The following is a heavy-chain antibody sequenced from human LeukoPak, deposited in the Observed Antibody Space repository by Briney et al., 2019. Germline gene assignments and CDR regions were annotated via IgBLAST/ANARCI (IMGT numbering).Heavy chain of an antibody. CDR2: IYHSGST. CDR3: AREVRIRYSSSWQYYFDY. Sequence: SETLSLTCAVSGGSISSSNWWSWVRQPPGKGLEWFGEIYHSGSTNYNPSLKSRVTISVDKSKNQFSLKLSSVTAADTAVYYCAREVRIRYSSSWQYYFDYWGQGTLVTVSS. D-gene: IGHD6-13*01. J-gene: IGHJ4*02. CDR1: GGSISSSNW. V-gene: IGHV4-4*02.